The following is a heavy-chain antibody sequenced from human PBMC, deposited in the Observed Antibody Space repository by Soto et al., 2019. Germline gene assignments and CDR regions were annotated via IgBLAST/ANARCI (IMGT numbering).Heavy chain of an antibody. Sequence: QVQLQQWGAGLLKPSETLSLTCAVYGGSFSGYQWTWIRQTPGKGLEWIGEINDSGNINYNPSLKGRVTILVDTAKKQISRRLGSVTAADTAVYYCARGLILWFGELSRRGGYYYYMDVWGKGTSVTVSS. V-gene: IGHV4-34*01. CDR2: INDSGNI. D-gene: IGHD3-10*01. CDR1: GGSFSGYQ. J-gene: IGHJ6*03. CDR3: ARGLILWFGELSRRGGYYYYMDV.